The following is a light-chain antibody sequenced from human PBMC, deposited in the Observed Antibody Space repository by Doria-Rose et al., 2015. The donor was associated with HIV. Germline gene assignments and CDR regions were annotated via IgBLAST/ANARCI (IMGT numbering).Light chain of an antibody. CDR1: TSNIGAHFD. CDR3: QSYDLRLNDWV. V-gene: IGLV1-40*01. CDR2: TNV. J-gene: IGLJ3*02. Sequence: PGQRVTISCTGSTSNIGAHFDVHWYQQHPGTVPKLLIYTNVHRPSGVPDRFSGSRSGTSASLAISGLQSEDEADYYCQSYDLRLNDWVFGGGTKLTIL.